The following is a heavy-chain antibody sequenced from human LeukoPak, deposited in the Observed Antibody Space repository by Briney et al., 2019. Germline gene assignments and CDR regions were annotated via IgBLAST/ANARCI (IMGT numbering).Heavy chain of an antibody. J-gene: IGHJ4*02. V-gene: IGHV3-74*01. Sequence: HPGGSLRLSCAASGFTFSSYWMHWVRHAPGKGLVWVSRINSDGSSTSYADSVKGRFTISRDNAKNTLYLQMNSLRAEDTAVYYCARDTFPPALPTVTTDNPFDYWGQGTLVTVSS. D-gene: IGHD4-17*01. CDR2: INSDGSST. CDR1: GFTFSSYW. CDR3: ARDTFPPALPTVTTDNPFDY.